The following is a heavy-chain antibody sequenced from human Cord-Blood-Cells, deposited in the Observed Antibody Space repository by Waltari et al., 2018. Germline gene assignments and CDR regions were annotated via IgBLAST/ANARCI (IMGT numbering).Heavy chain of an antibody. Sequence: QVQLVQSGAEVKKPGASVKVSCKVSGYTLTELSMPWVRQAPGKGLERMGGFEPGGSATFYAQTFQGRITMTEDTSTDTAYMELSSLRSEDTAVYYCARSVGAPGQRSFQHWGQGTLVTVAS. J-gene: IGHJ1*01. CDR2: FEPGGSAT. CDR3: ARSVGAPGQRSFQH. D-gene: IGHD3-16*01. V-gene: IGHV1-24*01. CDR1: GYTLTELS.